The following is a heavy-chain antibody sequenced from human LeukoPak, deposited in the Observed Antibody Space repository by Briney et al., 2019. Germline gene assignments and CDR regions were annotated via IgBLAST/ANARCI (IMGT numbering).Heavy chain of an antibody. CDR3: AKELRYCSSTSCYGPRDY. J-gene: IGHJ4*02. CDR1: GFTFSSYA. CDR2: ISGSGGST. D-gene: IGHD2-2*01. Sequence: GGSLRLSCAASGFTFSSYAMSWVRQAPGKGLEWVSAISGSGGSTYYADSVKGRFTISRDNSKNTLYLQMNRLRAEDTAVYYCAKELRYCSSTSCYGPRDYWGQGTLVTVSS. V-gene: IGHV3-23*01.